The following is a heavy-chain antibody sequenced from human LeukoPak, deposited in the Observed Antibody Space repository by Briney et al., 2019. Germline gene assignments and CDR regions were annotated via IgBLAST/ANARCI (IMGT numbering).Heavy chain of an antibody. J-gene: IGHJ3*02. D-gene: IGHD3-3*01. V-gene: IGHV1-69*13. CDR1: GGTFSSYA. Sequence: ASVKVSCKASGGTFSSYAISWVRQAPGQGLEWMGGIIPIFGTANYAQKFQGRVTITADESTSTAYMELSSLRSEDTAVYYCARDRNDFWSRNAFDIWGQGTMVTVSS. CDR3: ARDRNDFWSRNAFDI. CDR2: IIPIFGTA.